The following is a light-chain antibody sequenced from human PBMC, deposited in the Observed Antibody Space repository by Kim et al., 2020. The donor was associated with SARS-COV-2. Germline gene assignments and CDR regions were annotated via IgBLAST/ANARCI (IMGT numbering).Light chain of an antibody. Sequence: IQLTQSPSSLSASVGDRVTITCRASQGISSYLAWYQQKPGKAPKLLIYAASTLHSGVPSRFSGSGSETDFTLTISSLQPEDFATYYCQQLNSYPLTFGGGTKLEI. V-gene: IGKV1-9*01. CDR1: QGISSY. CDR2: AAS. CDR3: QQLNSYPLT. J-gene: IGKJ4*01.